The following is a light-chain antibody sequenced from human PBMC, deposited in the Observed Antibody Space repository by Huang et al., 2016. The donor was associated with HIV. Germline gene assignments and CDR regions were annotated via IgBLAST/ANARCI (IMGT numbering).Light chain of an antibody. CDR2: AAS. CDR1: QGIDNY. V-gene: IGKV1-17*03. Sequence: DIQMTQSPSAMSASVGDRVTITCRASQGIDNYLAWFQQKPGKGPKRLMYAASNLRSGVPSRFSGSGSGTEFTLTISRLQPEDFASYYCLQHNTYPWTFGQGTKVEI. CDR3: LQHNTYPWT. J-gene: IGKJ1*01.